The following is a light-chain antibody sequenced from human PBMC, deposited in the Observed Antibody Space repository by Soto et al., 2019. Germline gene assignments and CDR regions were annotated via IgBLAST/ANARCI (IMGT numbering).Light chain of an antibody. J-gene: IGKJ1*01. V-gene: IGKV3-20*01. CDR3: QQYSKSPLT. CDR1: ESVSNNY. Sequence: EIVLTLSPDTLSLSPGERATLSCRASESVSNNYLAWYQQKPGQAPRLVIYGASSRATGIPDRFSGSGSGTDFTLTISRLEPEDFAVYYCQQYSKSPLTFGQGTKVDIK. CDR2: GAS.